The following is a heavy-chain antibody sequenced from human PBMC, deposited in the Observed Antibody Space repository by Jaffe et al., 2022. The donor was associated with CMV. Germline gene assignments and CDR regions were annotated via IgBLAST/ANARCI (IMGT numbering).Heavy chain of an antibody. V-gene: IGHV4-59*08. Sequence: QVQLQESGPGLVKPSETLSLTCTVSGGSISSYYWSWIRQPPGKGLEWIGYIYYSGSTNYNPSLKSRVTISVDTSKNQFSLKLSSVTAADTAVYYCARLMYSEQSNWFDPWGQGTLVTVSS. CDR1: GGSISSYY. J-gene: IGHJ5*02. CDR2: IYYSGST. CDR3: ARLMYSEQSNWFDP. D-gene: IGHD5-18*01.